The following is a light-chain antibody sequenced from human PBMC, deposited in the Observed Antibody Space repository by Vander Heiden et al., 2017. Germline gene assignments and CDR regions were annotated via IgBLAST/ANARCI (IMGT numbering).Light chain of an antibody. CDR3: CSYAGTYTV. V-gene: IGLV2-11*01. CDR2: DVT. J-gene: IGLJ3*02. CDR1: SSDVGGYNF. Sequence: QSALTQPRSVSGSPGQSVTIPCTGTSSDVGGYNFVSWYQQHPGKAPKLFIYDVTKRPSGVPDRFSGSKSGTTASLTISGLQAEDEADYYCCSYAGTYTVFGGGTKLTVL.